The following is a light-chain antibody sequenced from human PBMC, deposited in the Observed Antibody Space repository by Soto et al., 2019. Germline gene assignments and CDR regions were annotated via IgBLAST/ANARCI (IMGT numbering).Light chain of an antibody. CDR3: QQYGMYT. J-gene: IGKJ2*01. CDR2: CAS. Sequence: EIVMTQPPATLSVSPGERATLSCRASQSVTTNLAWYQQKPGQAPRLLIYCASTRATGIPARFSGSGFGTEFTLTISSLQSEDFAVYYCQQYGMYTCGQGTKLEIK. V-gene: IGKV3-15*01. CDR1: QSVTTN.